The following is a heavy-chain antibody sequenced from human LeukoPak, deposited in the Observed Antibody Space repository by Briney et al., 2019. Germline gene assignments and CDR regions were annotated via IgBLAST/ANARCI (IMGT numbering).Heavy chain of an antibody. D-gene: IGHD6-19*01. CDR1: GYSISSGYY. CDR3: ARSTQYSSGPNDAFDI. J-gene: IGHJ3*02. Sequence: KSSETLSLTCTVSGYSISSGYYWGWIRQPPGKGLEWIGSIYHSGSTYYNPSLKSRVTISVDTSKNQFSLKLSSVTAADTAVYYCARSTQYSSGPNDAFDIWGQGTMVTVSS. CDR2: IYHSGST. V-gene: IGHV4-38-2*02.